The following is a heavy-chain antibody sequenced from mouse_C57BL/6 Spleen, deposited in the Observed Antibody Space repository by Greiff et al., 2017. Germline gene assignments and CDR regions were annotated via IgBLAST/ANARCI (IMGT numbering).Heavy chain of an antibody. CDR1: GYTFTDYE. D-gene: IGHD2-4*01. V-gene: IGHV1-15*01. Sequence: QVQLKQSGAELVRPGASVTLSCKASGYTFTDYEMHWVKQTPVHGLEWIGAIDPETGGTAYNQKFKGKAILTADKSSSTAYMELRSLTSEDSAVYYCTRSGLRQGYWGQGTTLTVSS. CDR2: IDPETGGT. J-gene: IGHJ2*01. CDR3: TRSGLRQGY.